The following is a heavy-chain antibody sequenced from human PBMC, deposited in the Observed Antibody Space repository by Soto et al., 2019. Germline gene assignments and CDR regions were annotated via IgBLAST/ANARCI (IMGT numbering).Heavy chain of an antibody. D-gene: IGHD2-8*02. J-gene: IGHJ4*02. V-gene: IGHV4-34*01. CDR1: AGSFSGYY. CDR2: INHSGST. Sequence: PSETLSLTCAVYAGSFSGYYWPWIRQLLGTGLEWIGEINHSGSTNYNPSLKSRVTISVDTSKNQFSLTLTSVTAADTAVYYCARDKITGLFDYWGQGTLVTVS. CDR3: ARDKITGLFDY.